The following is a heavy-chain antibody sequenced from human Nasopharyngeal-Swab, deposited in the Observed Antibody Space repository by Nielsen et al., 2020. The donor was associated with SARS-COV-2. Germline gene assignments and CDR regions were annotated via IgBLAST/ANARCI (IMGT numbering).Heavy chain of an antibody. CDR3: ARGLGAPSSVWH. V-gene: IGHV1-8*01. D-gene: IGHD1-26*01. CDR2: MSPNSGNT. Sequence: ASVKVSCKASGYTFIDFDINWVRQATGQGLEWMGSMSPNSGNTGYAEKFEGRVTMTRNIATNTAYMELTSLGFVDTAVYYCARGLGAPSSVWHWGPGTQVSVSS. J-gene: IGHJ1*01. CDR1: GYTFIDFD.